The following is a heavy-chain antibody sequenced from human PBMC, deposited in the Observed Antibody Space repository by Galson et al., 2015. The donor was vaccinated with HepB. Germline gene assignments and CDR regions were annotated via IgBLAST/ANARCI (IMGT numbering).Heavy chain of an antibody. CDR2: IRSRPNNYAT. Sequence: SLRLSCAASGFTFSDSTMHWVRQAPGKGLEWVGHIRSRPNNYATAYAASLRGRFTISRDDSRDTAYLQMNSLKTEDTAVYYCTRRRYDGSGYLFDYWGQGTLVTVPS. CDR1: GFTFSDST. D-gene: IGHD3-22*01. CDR3: TRRRYDGSGYLFDY. J-gene: IGHJ4*02. V-gene: IGHV3-73*01.